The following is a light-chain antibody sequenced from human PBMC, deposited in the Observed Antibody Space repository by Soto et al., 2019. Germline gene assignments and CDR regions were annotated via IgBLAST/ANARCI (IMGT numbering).Light chain of an antibody. V-gene: IGKV3-15*01. Sequence: EIVMTQSPATLSVSPGERATLSCRASQSVSSNLAWYQQKPGQAPRLLIYGASTRVTGIPARFSGSGSGTEFTLTISSLQSEDFAVYYCQQYNNRPRTFGQGTKVEIK. CDR3: QQYNNRPRT. CDR2: GAS. CDR1: QSVSSN. J-gene: IGKJ1*01.